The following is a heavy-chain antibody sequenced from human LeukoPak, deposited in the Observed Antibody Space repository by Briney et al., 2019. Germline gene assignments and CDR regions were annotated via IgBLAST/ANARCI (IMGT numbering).Heavy chain of an antibody. D-gene: IGHD1-1*01. CDR2: ISRDGSTT. CDR1: GFTFSSYW. J-gene: IGHJ4*02. V-gene: IGHV3-74*03. Sequence: GGSLRLSCAASGFTFSSYWMHWVRQAPGKGLVWVSRISRDGSTTTYADSVKGRFTVSRDNAKNTLNLQMNSLRAEDTAVYYCARGGDWNGYWGQGTLVTVSS. CDR3: ARGGDWNGY.